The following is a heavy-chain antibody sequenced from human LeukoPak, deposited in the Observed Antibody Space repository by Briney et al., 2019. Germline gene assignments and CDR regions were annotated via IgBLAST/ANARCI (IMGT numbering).Heavy chain of an antibody. D-gene: IGHD3-16*02. Sequence: GASVKVSCKASGYTFTSYDINGVRQATGQGLEWMGWMNPNSGNTGYAQKFQGRVTMTRNTSINTAYMELSSLRSEDTAVYYCARGVRVYDYVWGSYRYYPWFDPWGQGTLVTVSS. J-gene: IGHJ5*02. V-gene: IGHV1-8*01. CDR1: GYTFTSYD. CDR2: MNPNSGNT. CDR3: ARGVRVYDYVWGSYRYYPWFDP.